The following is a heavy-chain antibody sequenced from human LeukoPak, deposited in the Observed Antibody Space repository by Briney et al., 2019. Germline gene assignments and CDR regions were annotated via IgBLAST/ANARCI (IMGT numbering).Heavy chain of an antibody. D-gene: IGHD6-13*01. CDR3: ARDKGRIAAAGKYVPYYFDY. J-gene: IGHJ4*02. V-gene: IGHV3-21*01. CDR1: GFTFSSYS. Sequence: GGSLRLSCAASGFTFSSYSVNRVRQAPGKGLEWVSSISSSSSYIYYADSVKGRFTISRDNAKNPLYLQMNSLRAEDTAVYYCARDKGRIAAAGKYVPYYFDYWGQGTLVTVSS. CDR2: ISSSSSYI.